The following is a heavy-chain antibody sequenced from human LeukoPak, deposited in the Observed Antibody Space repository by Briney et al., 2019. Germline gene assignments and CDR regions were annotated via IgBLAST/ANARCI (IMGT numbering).Heavy chain of an antibody. D-gene: IGHD1-7*01. CDR2: IKQDGSEK. J-gene: IGHJ4*02. CDR1: GFTFSSHW. CDR3: ARVNWNYDRNDFDY. Sequence: GGSLRLSCAASGFTFSSHWMSWVRQAPGEGLEWVANIKQDGSEKYYVDSVKGRFTISRDNAKNSLYLQMNSLRAEDTAVYYCARVNWNYDRNDFDYWGQGTLVTVSS. V-gene: IGHV3-7*01.